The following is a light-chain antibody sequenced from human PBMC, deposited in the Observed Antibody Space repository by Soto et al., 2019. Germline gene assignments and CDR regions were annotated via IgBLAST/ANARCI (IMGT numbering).Light chain of an antibody. CDR3: QQRSNWLIT. CDR2: DAS. Sequence: EIVLTQSPATLSLSPGESATLSCRARQSVSSYLAWYQQKPGQAPRLLIYDASNRATGIPARFSGSGSGTDFTLTISSLDPEDFAVYYCQQRSNWLITFGQGTRLEIK. J-gene: IGKJ5*01. V-gene: IGKV3-11*01. CDR1: QSVSSY.